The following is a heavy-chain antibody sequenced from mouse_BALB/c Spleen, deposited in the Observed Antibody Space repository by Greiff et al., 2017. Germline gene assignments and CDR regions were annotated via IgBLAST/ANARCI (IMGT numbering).Heavy chain of an antibody. CDR3: TRSGYGSSYWYFEV. V-gene: IGHV1S22*01. Sequence: LQQPGSELVRPGASVKLSCKASGYTFTSYWMHWVKQRHGQGLEWIGNIYPGSGSTNYDEKFKSKGTLTVDTSSSTAYMHLSSLTSEDSAVYYCTRSGYGSSYWYFEVWGAGTTVTVAA. J-gene: IGHJ1*01. CDR2: IYPGSGST. D-gene: IGHD1-1*01. CDR1: GYTFTSYW.